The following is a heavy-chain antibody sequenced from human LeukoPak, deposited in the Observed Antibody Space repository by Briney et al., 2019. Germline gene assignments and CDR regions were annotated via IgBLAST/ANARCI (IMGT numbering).Heavy chain of an antibody. D-gene: IGHD2-15*01. CDR2: INHSGST. V-gene: IGHV4-34*01. Sequence: NPSETLPLTCAVYGGSFSGYYWTWIRQPPGKGLEWIGEINHSGSTNYNPSLKSRVTISVDTSKNQFSLNLSSVTAADTAVYYCARGGRSARWWNYWGQGTLVTVSS. CDR1: GGSFSGYY. J-gene: IGHJ4*02. CDR3: ARGGRSARWWNY.